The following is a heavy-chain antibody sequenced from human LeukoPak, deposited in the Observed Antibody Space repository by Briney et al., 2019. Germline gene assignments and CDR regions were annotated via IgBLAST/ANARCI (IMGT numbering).Heavy chain of an antibody. J-gene: IGHJ4*02. CDR1: GGSTSSSSHY. CDR3: ARDSGSLLDY. D-gene: IGHD1-26*01. Sequence: PSETLSLTCTVSGGSTSSSSHYWGWIRQPPGKGLEWIGSIYYSGSAYYNPSLKSRVTISVDTSKNQFSLKLSSVTAADTAVYYCARDSGSLLDYWGQGTLVTVSS. CDR2: IYYSGSA. V-gene: IGHV4-39*02.